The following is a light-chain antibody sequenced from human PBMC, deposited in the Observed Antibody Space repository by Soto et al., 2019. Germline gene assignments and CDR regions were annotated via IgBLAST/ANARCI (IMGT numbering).Light chain of an antibody. CDR1: QDISNY. Sequence: DIQMTQSPSSLSASVGDRVTITCQASQDISNYLNWYQQKLGKAPKLLLYDASNLETGVPSRFSGSGSGTDFTFTISSLQPEDIATYYCQQYSHLLSFGQGTRLEIK. CDR2: DAS. CDR3: QQYSHLLS. V-gene: IGKV1-33*01. J-gene: IGKJ5*01.